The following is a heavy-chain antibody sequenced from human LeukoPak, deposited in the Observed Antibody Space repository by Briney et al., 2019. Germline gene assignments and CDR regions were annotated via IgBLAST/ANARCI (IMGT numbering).Heavy chain of an antibody. Sequence: ASVKVSCKASGYTFTGYYMHWVRQAPGPGLEWMGWINPNSGGTNYAQKFQGRVTMTRDTSISTAYMELSRLRSDDTAVYYCARAEYSSGWWDYWGQGTLVTVSS. CDR3: ARAEYSSGWWDY. D-gene: IGHD6-19*01. J-gene: IGHJ4*02. CDR1: GYTFTGYY. V-gene: IGHV1-2*02. CDR2: INPNSGGT.